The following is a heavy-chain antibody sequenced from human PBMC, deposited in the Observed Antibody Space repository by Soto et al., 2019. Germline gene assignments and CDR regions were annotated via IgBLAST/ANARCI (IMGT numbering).Heavy chain of an antibody. CDR2: ISYDGSNK. D-gene: IGHD3-10*01. CDR1: GFTFSSYG. J-gene: IGHJ6*02. V-gene: IGHV3-30*03. CDR3: HSSDSYGMDV. Sequence: QVQLVESGGGAVQPGRSLRLSCAASGFTFSSYGMHWVRQAPGKGLEWVAVISYDGSNKYYADSVKGRFTISRDNSKNTLYLQMNSLRAEDTAVYYCHSSDSYGMDVWGQGTTVTVSS.